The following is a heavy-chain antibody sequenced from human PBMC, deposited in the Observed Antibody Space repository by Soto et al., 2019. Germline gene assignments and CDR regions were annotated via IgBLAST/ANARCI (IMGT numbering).Heavy chain of an antibody. CDR3: ARVVRYNWNYPSTPFDY. CDR2: INHSGST. J-gene: IGHJ4*02. V-gene: IGHV4-34*01. CDR1: GGSFRGYY. D-gene: IGHD1-7*01. Sequence: ASETLSLTCAVYGGSFRGYYWSWIRQPPGKGLEWIGEINHSGSTNYNPSLKSRVTISVDTSKNQFSLKLSSVTAADTAVYYCARVVRYNWNYPSTPFDYWGQGTLVTVSS.